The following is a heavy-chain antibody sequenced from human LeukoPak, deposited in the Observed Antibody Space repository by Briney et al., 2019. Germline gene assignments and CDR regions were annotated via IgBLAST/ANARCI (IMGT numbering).Heavy chain of an antibody. J-gene: IGHJ3*02. D-gene: IGHD4-17*01. V-gene: IGHV3-23*01. CDR1: GSPFSSYA. CDR3: ARDPNGDYVGAFDI. Sequence: GGSLRLSCAASGSPFSSYAMSWVRQAPGKGLEWVSAIGGSDDSTYYADSVKGRFTISRDTSKNTLYLQMNSLRAEDTAVYYCARDPNGDYVGAFDILGQGTMVTVSS. CDR2: IGGSDDST.